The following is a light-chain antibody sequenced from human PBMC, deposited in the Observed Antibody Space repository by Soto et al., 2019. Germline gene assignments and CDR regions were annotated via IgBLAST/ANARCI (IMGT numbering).Light chain of an antibody. V-gene: IGLV1-51*02. CDR2: ENN. J-gene: IGLJ1*01. Sequence: QSVLTQPTSVSAAPGQKVTISCSGSSSNIGNNYVSWYQQLPGSAPKLLIYENNKRPSGIPDRFSGSKSGTSATLGITGLQTGDEADYYCGTWDSSLSADVFGTGTKVTVL. CDR1: SSNIGNNY. CDR3: GTWDSSLSADV.